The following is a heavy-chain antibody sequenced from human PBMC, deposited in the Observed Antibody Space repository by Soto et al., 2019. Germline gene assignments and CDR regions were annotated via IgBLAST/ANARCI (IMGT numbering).Heavy chain of an antibody. V-gene: IGHV1-8*01. Sequence: ASVKVSCKASGYTFTNYDINWVRQATGQGLEWMGWMKPNSGNTGYAPKFQGRVTMTRNTSMNTAYMELSSLTSEDTAVYYCVRSGYCTNGVCHYGDFDYWGQGTLVTVSS. J-gene: IGHJ4*02. CDR2: MKPNSGNT. CDR3: VRSGYCTNGVCHYGDFDY. D-gene: IGHD2-8*01. CDR1: GYTFTNYD.